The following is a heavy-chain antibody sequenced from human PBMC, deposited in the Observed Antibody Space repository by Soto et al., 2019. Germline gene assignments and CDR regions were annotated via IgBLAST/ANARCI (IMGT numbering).Heavy chain of an antibody. J-gene: IGHJ6*02. Sequence: GASVKVSCKASGYTFTSYGISWVRQAPGQGLEWMGWISAYNGNTNYAQKLQGRVTMTTDTSTSTAYMELRSLRSDDTAVYYCAKSVESGYYYGMDVWGQGTTVTVSS. CDR2: ISAYNGNT. V-gene: IGHV1-18*01. CDR1: GYTFTSYG. CDR3: AKSVESGYYYGMDV. D-gene: IGHD3-10*01.